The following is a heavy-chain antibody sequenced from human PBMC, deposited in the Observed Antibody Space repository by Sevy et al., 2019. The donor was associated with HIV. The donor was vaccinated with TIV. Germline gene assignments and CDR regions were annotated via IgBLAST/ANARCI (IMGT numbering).Heavy chain of an antibody. CDR2: ISGSGGGA. CDR1: GFPFSSYA. CDR3: AKGLRGTTTKNWFDP. Sequence: GGSLRLSCAASGFPFSSYAMSWVRQAPGKGLEWVSTISGSGGGAYYEDSVKGRLTTSRDNSKKTLFLQMQSLRAEDTAVYYCAKGLRGTTTKNWFDPWGQGTLVTVSS. J-gene: IGHJ5*02. V-gene: IGHV3-23*01. D-gene: IGHD4-17*01.